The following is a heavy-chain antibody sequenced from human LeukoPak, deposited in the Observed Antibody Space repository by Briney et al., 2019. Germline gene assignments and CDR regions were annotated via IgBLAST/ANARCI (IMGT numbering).Heavy chain of an antibody. CDR1: GFTFSNYW. Sequence: GGSLRLSCEASGFTFSNYWMSWVRQAPGKGLEWVANIKHDGSEKYYVDSVKGRFTISRDNAKNSLFLQMNSLRVEDTAVYYCARTRWLDYWGQGTLVTVSS. D-gene: IGHD2-15*01. V-gene: IGHV3-7*01. CDR3: ARTRWLDY. J-gene: IGHJ4*02. CDR2: IKHDGSEK.